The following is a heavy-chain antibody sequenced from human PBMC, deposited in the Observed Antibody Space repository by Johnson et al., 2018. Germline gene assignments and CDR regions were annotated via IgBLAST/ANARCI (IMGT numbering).Heavy chain of an antibody. V-gene: IGHV3-33*01. D-gene: IGHD3-22*01. CDR2: IWYDGSNK. J-gene: IGHJ4*02. CDR3: ARDWYDSSGYHGDY. CDR1: GFTFSSYG. Sequence: QVQLVQSGGGVVQPGRSLRLSCAASGFTFSSYGMHWVRQAPGKGLEWVAVIWYDGSNKYYADSVKGRFTISRDNSKNTLYLQMNSRRAEDTAVYYCARDWYDSSGYHGDYWGQGTLVTVSS.